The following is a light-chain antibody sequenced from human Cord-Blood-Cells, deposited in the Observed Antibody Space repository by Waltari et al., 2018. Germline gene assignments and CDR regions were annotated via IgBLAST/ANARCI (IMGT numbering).Light chain of an antibody. V-gene: IGKV3-20*01. J-gene: IGKJ5*01. CDR2: GAP. Sequence: EMVLTQSPGTLSLSPWESATVSCRASQSVSSSYLAWYQQKPGQSPRLLIYGAPSRATGIPDRFSGSGSVTDFTLTISRLEPEDFAVYYCQQYGSSPITFGQGTRLEIK. CDR3: QQYGSSPIT. CDR1: QSVSSSY.